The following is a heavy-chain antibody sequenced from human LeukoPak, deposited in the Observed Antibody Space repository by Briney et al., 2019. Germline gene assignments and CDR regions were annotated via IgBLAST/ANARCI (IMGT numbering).Heavy chain of an antibody. Sequence: PGGSLRLSCAASGFTFSSYGMHWVRQAPGKGLEWVAVIWYDGSNKYYADSVKGRFTISRDNSKNTLYLQMNSLRAEDTAVYYCTTSILLWFGEHWGQGTLVTVSS. CDR3: TTSILLWFGEH. D-gene: IGHD3-10*01. CDR2: IWYDGSNK. J-gene: IGHJ4*02. V-gene: IGHV3-33*01. CDR1: GFTFSSYG.